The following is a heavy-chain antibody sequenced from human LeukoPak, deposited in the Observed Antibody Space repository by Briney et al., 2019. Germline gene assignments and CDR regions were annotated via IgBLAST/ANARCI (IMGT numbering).Heavy chain of an antibody. D-gene: IGHD2-15*01. CDR3: ARHSLADAFDI. CDR1: GGSISSYY. V-gene: IGHV4-59*08. J-gene: IGHJ3*02. Sequence: SETLSLTCTVSGGSISSYYWSWIRQPPGKGLEWIGYIYYSGSTNYNPSLKSRVTISVDTSKNQFSLKLNSVTAADTAVYYCARHSLADAFDIWGQGTMVTVSS. CDR2: IYYSGST.